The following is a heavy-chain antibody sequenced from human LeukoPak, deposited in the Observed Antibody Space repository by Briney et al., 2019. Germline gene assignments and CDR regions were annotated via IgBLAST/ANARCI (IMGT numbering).Heavy chain of an antibody. CDR2: IKRDGSNT. D-gene: IGHD3-3*01. CDR1: GSTFSSYW. V-gene: IGHV3-74*01. CDR3: ARGGYYGSGRYYFDS. J-gene: IGHJ4*02. Sequence: PGGSLRLSCAASGSTFSSYWMHWVRQAPGKGGVGVARIKRDGSNTKYAEAVKGRITITRDNTKNTLHLQMNTLRAEDTAVYYCARGGYYGSGRYYFDSWGQGTLVTVSS.